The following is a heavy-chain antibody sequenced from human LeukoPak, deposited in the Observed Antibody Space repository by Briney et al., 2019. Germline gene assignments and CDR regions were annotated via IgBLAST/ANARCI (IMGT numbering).Heavy chain of an antibody. D-gene: IGHD3-22*01. Sequence: ASVKVSCKASGGTFSSYAISWVRQAPGQGLEWMGWINTNTGSPTYAQGFTGRFVFSLDTSVSTAYLQISSLKAEDTAVYYCARGAVSRMIVDHPFDYWGQGTLVTVSS. CDR1: GGTFSSYA. J-gene: IGHJ4*02. V-gene: IGHV7-4-1*02. CDR3: ARGAVSRMIVDHPFDY. CDR2: INTNTGSP.